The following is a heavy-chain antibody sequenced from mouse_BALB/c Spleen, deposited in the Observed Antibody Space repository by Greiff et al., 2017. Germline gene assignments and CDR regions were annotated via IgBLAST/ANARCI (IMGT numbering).Heavy chain of an antibody. J-gene: IGHJ1*01. CDR1: GDSITSGY. Sequence: EVQLQQSGPSLVKPSQTLSLTCSVTGDSITSGYWNWIRKFPGNKLEYMGYISYSGSTYYNPSLKSRISITRDTSKNQYYLQLNSVTTEDTATYYCAEASTMTSPYWYFDVWGAGTTVTVSS. V-gene: IGHV3-8*02. CDR3: AEASTMTSPYWYFDV. CDR2: ISYSGST. D-gene: IGHD2-4*01.